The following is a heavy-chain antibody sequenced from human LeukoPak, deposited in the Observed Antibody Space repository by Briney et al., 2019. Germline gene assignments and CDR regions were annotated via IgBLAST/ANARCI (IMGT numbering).Heavy chain of an antibody. CDR2: ISTSSSYI. J-gene: IGHJ5*02. D-gene: IGHD3-10*01. CDR1: GFTFTSYS. Sequence: GGSLRLSCAASGFTFTSYSMNWVRQAPGKGLEWVGSISTSSSYIYYAHSLQGRFTISRDNAKNSLYLQMNSLRAEDTAVYYCARAPYCYGSGTVWFDPWGQGTVVTVSS. V-gene: IGHV3-21*04. CDR3: ARAPYCYGSGTVWFDP.